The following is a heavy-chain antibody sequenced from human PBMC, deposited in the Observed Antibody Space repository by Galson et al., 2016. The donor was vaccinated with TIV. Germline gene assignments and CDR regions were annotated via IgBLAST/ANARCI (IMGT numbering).Heavy chain of an antibody. Sequence: SLRLSCAASGFTFSSYGMHWVRQAPGKGLEWVALIWYDGSNKYYGDSVKGRFTISRDNSKNTLYLHMNSLRGDDTAIYYCAKEVSSGSQLGYYYYYGMDVWGQGTTGTVSS. V-gene: IGHV3-30*02. CDR3: AKEVSSGSQLGYYYYYGMDV. J-gene: IGHJ6*02. CDR1: GFTFSSYG. D-gene: IGHD3-10*01. CDR2: IWYDGSNK.